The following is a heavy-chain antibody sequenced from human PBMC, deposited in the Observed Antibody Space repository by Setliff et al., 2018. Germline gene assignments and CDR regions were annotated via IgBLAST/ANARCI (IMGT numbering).Heavy chain of an antibody. CDR1: GASISSGGYY. CDR2: ISPSGST. D-gene: IGHD3-10*01. J-gene: IGHJ4*02. V-gene: IGHV4-61*09. CDR3: ARQPSSGSYYNPRPYYFDF. Sequence: SETLSLTCTVSGASISSGGYYWTWIRQPAGKALEWIGHISPSGSTTYNPSLKSRVTISPDTSKNHFSLKVNSVTAADTAVYYCARQPSSGSYYNPRPYYFDFWGQGTLVTVSS.